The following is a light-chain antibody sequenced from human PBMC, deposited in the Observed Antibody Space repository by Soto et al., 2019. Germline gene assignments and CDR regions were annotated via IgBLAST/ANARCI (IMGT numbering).Light chain of an antibody. Sequence: DIQETQSPSSVSASVGDRVTITCRASQGISTWLTWYQQKPGKAPKLLISAASSLQSGVPSRFSGSGSGTDFTLTVSSLQPEDFATYYCQQSYTFPWTFGQGTKVDIK. V-gene: IGKV1D-12*01. J-gene: IGKJ1*01. CDR1: QGISTW. CDR2: AAS. CDR3: QQSYTFPWT.